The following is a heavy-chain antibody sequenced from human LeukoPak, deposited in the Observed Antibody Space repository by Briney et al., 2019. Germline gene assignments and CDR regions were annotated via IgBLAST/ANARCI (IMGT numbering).Heavy chain of an antibody. V-gene: IGHV7-4-1*02. D-gene: IGHD2-21*02. CDR1: GYTFSDFA. Sequence: ASVKVSCKASGYTFSDFAVNWVRQAPGQGLEWMGWINTSTGSPTYAQGFTGRFVFSLDTSVNTAYLQINGVKVEDTAMYYCARETAMASNWFDPWGQGTLVTVSS. CDR2: INTSTGSP. J-gene: IGHJ5*02. CDR3: ARETAMASNWFDP.